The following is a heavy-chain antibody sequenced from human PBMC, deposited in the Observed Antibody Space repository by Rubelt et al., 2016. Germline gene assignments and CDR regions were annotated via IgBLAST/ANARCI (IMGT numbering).Heavy chain of an antibody. Sequence: EVQLVESGGRLVQPGGSLRLSCAASGFTFSSYSMNWVRQAPGKGLEWISYISTGSSTTYYADSVKGRFTISRDNAKNSLYLQMNSLRAEDTALYYGVSDQLSGGRPAPHNWFDPWGQGTLVTVSS. CDR3: VSDQLSGGRPAPHNWFDP. CDR2: ISTGSSTT. D-gene: IGHD1-14*01. V-gene: IGHV3-48*04. CDR1: GFTFSSYS. J-gene: IGHJ5*02.